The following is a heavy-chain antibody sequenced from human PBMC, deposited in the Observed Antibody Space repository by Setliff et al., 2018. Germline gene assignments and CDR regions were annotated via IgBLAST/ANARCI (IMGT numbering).Heavy chain of an antibody. CDR3: ARYGVGDRNWGRYYFDY. J-gene: IGHJ4*02. Sequence: PGGSLRLSCAASGFTFSKAWMRWVRQAPGKGLEWVSYISSSGSTIYYADSVKGRFTISRDNAKNSLYLQMNSLRAEDTAVYYCARYGVGDRNWGRYYFDYWGQGTLVTVSS. V-gene: IGHV3-11*04. CDR2: ISSSGSTI. D-gene: IGHD7-27*01. CDR1: GFTFSKAW.